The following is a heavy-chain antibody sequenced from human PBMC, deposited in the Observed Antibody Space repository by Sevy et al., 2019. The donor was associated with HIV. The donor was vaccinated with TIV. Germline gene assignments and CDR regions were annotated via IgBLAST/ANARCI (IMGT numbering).Heavy chain of an antibody. CDR1: GFTFNTYA. Sequence: GSLRLSCAASGFTFNTYAMHWVRQAPGKGLEWVALISYDGSYEYYADSVEGRFTISRDNSKNTLYLQMNSLRAEDTAVYYCARSSLVVSGSYGMDVWGQGTTVTVSS. CDR3: ARSSLVVSGSYGMDV. D-gene: IGHD3-22*01. V-gene: IGHV3-30*04. J-gene: IGHJ6*02. CDR2: ISYDGSYE.